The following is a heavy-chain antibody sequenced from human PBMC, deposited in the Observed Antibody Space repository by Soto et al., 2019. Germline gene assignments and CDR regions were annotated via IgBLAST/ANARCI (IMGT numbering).Heavy chain of an antibody. CDR1: GDSVTSGDYY. D-gene: IGHD6-13*01. CDR3: ARDESSSWYGNWFDP. J-gene: IGHJ5*02. Sequence: SETLSLTCTVSGDSVTSGDYYWSWIRQPPGKGLEWIGYIYYSGNTNHSPSLKSRVAMSVDTSRSQFSLKLTSVTAADTAVYYCARDESSSWYGNWFDPWGQGTLVTVSS. CDR2: IYYSGNT. V-gene: IGHV4-61*08.